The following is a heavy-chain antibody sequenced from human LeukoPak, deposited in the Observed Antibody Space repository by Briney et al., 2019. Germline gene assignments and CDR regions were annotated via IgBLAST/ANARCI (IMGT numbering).Heavy chain of an antibody. J-gene: IGHJ2*01. CDR1: GFSISSSA. D-gene: IGHD2-8*01. CDR2: ISSSSSTI. CDR3: AREGNVRYFDL. Sequence: GGSLRLSCAASGFSISSSAMNWVRQAPGKGLEWVSYISSSSSTIYYADSVKGRFTISRDNAKNSLYLQMNSLRAEDTAVYYCAREGNVRYFDLWGRGTLVTVSS. V-gene: IGHV3-48*04.